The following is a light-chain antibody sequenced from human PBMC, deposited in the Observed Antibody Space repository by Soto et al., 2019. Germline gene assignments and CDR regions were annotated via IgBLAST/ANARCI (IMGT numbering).Light chain of an antibody. CDR3: QQFNNYRLT. Sequence: DIQMTHSPFSLASSLVDRVSITCRSSQSISSYLNWYQQKPGKAPKLLIYAASSLQSGVPSRFSGSGSGTDFTLTISSLQPEDFATYYCQQFNNYRLTFGQGTRLEI. J-gene: IGKJ5*01. CDR2: AAS. CDR1: QSISSY. V-gene: IGKV1-39*01.